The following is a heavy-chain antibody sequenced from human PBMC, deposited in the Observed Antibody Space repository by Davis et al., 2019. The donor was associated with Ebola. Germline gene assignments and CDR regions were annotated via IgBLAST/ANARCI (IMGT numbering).Heavy chain of an antibody. CDR3: ARGPALWKRFDY. V-gene: IGHV3-23*01. J-gene: IGHJ4*02. Sequence: PGGSLRPSCAASGFTFSSYAMSWVRQAPGTGLEWVSGISTGGGVTIYADSAKGRFTISRDNSKNTLYLQMNSLRAEDTAVYYCARGPALWKRFDYWGQGTLVTVSS. CDR2: ISTGGGVT. CDR1: GFTFSSYA. D-gene: IGHD5-18*01.